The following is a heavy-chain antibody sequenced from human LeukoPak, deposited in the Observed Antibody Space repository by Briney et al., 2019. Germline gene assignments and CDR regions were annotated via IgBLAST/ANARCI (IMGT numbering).Heavy chain of an antibody. CDR2: IYYSGST. Sequence: KPSETLSLTCTVSGGSISSYYWSWIRQPPGKGLEWIGYIYYSGSTNYNPSLKSRVTISVDTSKNQFSLKLSSVTAADTAVYYYARAPGMYYYDSSGYYLDWGQGTLVTVSS. V-gene: IGHV4-59*01. CDR1: GGSISSYY. CDR3: ARAPGMYYYDSSGYYLD. J-gene: IGHJ4*02. D-gene: IGHD3-22*01.